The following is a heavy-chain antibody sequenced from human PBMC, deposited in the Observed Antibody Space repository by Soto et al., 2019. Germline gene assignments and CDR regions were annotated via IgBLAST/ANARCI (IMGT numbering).Heavy chain of an antibody. CDR1: GYSIASGYY. Sequence: SDTLSLTCAVSGYSIASGYYWAWIRQSPGKGLEWIGSIYHDGSVYYNPSLNSRVSVSLDTSKNHFSLKLTSVTAADTAVYYCARTFDYYGMDVWGQGTTVT. J-gene: IGHJ6*02. CDR2: IYHDGSV. CDR3: ARTFDYYGMDV. V-gene: IGHV4-38-2*01.